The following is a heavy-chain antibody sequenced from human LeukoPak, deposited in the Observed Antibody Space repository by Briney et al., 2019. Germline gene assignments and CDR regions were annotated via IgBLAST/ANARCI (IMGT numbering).Heavy chain of an antibody. CDR3: AKERYCSGGSCKPRGIFWFDP. CDR1: GFTFSSYG. D-gene: IGHD2-15*01. J-gene: IGHJ5*02. V-gene: IGHV3-30*18. CDR2: ISYDGSNK. Sequence: GGSLRLSCAASGFTFSSYGMHWVRQAPGKGLEWVAVISYDGSNKYYADCVKGRFTTSRDNSKNTLYLQMNSLRAEDTAVYYCAKERYCSGGSCKPRGIFWFDPWGQGTLVTVSS.